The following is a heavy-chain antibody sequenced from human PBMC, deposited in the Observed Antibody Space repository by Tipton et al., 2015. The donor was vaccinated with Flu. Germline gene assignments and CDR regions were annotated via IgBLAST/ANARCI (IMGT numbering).Heavy chain of an antibody. Sequence: GSLRLSCAASGFTFSSYWMSWVRQAPGKGLEWVANIKQDGSTKYYVDSVKGRFTISRDNSRNSLYLQMDSLRAEDTAVYYCARLGLPDFWGRGNLVTVSS. D-gene: IGHD3-16*01. CDR2: IKQDGSTK. J-gene: IGHJ4*02. V-gene: IGHV3-7*01. CDR3: ARLGLPDF. CDR1: GFTFSSYW.